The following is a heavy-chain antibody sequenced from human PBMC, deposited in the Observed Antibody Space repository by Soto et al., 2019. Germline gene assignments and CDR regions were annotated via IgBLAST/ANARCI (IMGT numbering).Heavy chain of an antibody. CDR3: ARGVTMVWGVIHTQYFDY. Sequence: SETLSLTCTVSGGSISSYYWSWIRQPPGKGLEWIGYIYYSGSTNYNPSLKSRVTISVDTSKNQYSLKLSSVTAADTAFFYCARGVTMVWGVIHTQYFDYWGQGTLVTVSS. D-gene: IGHD3-10*01. V-gene: IGHV4-59*12. CDR2: IYYSGST. CDR1: GGSISSYY. J-gene: IGHJ4*02.